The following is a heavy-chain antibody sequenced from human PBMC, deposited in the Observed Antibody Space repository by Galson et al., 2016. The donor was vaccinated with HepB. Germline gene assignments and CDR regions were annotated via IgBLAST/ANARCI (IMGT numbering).Heavy chain of an antibody. CDR1: GYTFTGYY. CDR2: FDPEDGET. CDR3: ATLPWFGVPPENFDY. Sequence: SVKVSCKASGYTFTGYYMHWVRQAPGRGLEWMGGFDPEDGETIYAQKFQGRVTMTEDTSTDTAYMELSSLRSEDTAVYYCATLPWFGVPPENFDYWGQGTLVTVSS. V-gene: IGHV1-24*01. D-gene: IGHD3-10*01. J-gene: IGHJ4*02.